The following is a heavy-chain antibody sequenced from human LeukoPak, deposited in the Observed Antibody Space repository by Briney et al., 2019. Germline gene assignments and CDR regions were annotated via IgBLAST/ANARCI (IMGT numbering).Heavy chain of an antibody. J-gene: IGHJ4*02. CDR3: ARDEEGATLYPFDY. CDR2: ISGSGETT. V-gene: IGHV3-23*01. CDR1: RFIFSSYA. Sequence: GGSLRLSCAASRFIFSSYAMGWVRQAPGKGLEWVSSISGSGETTYYADSVKGRFTISRDNSKNTLYLQMNSLRAEDTAVYYCARDEEGATLYPFDYWGQGTLVTVSS. D-gene: IGHD1-26*01.